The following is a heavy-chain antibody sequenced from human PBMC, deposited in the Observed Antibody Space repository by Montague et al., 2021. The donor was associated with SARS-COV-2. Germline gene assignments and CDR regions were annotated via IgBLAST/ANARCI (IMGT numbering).Heavy chain of an antibody. J-gene: IGHJ3*02. D-gene: IGHD5-18*01. CDR2: IWYDGSNK. CDR1: GFTFSSYG. V-gene: IGHV3-33*01. CDR3: ASQLVPRWYVFDI. Sequence: SLRLSCAASGFTFSSYGMHWVRQAPGKGLEWVAVIWYDGSNKYYADSVKGRFTISRDNSKNTLYLQMNSLRAEDTAVYYCASQLVPRWYVFDIWGQGTMVAVSS.